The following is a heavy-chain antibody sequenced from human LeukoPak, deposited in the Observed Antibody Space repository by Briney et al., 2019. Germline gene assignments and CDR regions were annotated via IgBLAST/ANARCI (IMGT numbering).Heavy chain of an antibody. Sequence: GGSLRLSCAASGFTFSSYSMNWVRQAPGKGLEWVAVIWYDGSNKYYADSVKGRFTISRDNSQNTLYLQMNSLRAEDTAVYFCARGGDLYFADLMDYWGQGTLVTVSS. CDR3: ARGGDLYFADLMDY. V-gene: IGHV3-33*08. D-gene: IGHD3-10*01. CDR1: GFTFSSYS. J-gene: IGHJ4*02. CDR2: IWYDGSNK.